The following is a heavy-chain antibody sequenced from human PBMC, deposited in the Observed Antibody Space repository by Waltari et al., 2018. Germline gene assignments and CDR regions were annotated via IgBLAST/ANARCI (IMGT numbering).Heavy chain of an antibody. CDR3: ARPILTEDEYGLDP. J-gene: IGHJ5*02. D-gene: IGHD2-15*01. V-gene: IGHV1-2*02. CDR2: VNPYSGAT. Sequence: QVHLVQSGSEVKKPGASVKVSCVASGYSFTAFYLHWIRQAPGQGLEWMGYVNPYSGATKYADKFQARVTLTRDTSINTAYMELTGLKNDDTAIYYCARPILTEDEYGLDPWGQGTLVTVSS. CDR1: GYSFTAFY.